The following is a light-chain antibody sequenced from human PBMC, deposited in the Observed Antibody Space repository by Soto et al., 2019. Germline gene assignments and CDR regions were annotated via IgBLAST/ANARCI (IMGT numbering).Light chain of an antibody. CDR2: GAS. CDR3: QQYNNWQRT. CDR1: QSVSSSY. J-gene: IGKJ1*01. V-gene: IGKV3-20*01. Sequence: IVLTPSPGTLSLSPGERATLSCRASQSVSSSYLAWYQQTPGQAPRLLIYGASNRATGIPARFSGSGSGTDFTLTISSLEPEDFGVYYCQQYNNWQRTFGQGTKVDIK.